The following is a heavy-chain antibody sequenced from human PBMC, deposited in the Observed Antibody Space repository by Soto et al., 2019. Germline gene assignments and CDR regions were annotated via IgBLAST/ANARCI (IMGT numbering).Heavy chain of an antibody. D-gene: IGHD2-8*01. CDR2: ISGGRSTI. CDR1: GFTFSDYG. J-gene: IGHJ1*01. V-gene: IGHV3-48*02. CDR3: ARVGLPGSTSIMVNQH. Sequence: EVHLVESGGGLVQPGGSLRLSCAASGFTFSDYGMNWVRQTPGKGLEWVSYISGGRSTIYYADSVKSRFTISRDNANNSLYLQMNSLRDEDTAVYYCARVGLPGSTSIMVNQHWGQGTLVTVSS.